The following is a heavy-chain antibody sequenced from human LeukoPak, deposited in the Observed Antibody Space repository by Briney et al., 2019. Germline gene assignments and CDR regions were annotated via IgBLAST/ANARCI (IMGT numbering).Heavy chain of an antibody. D-gene: IGHD2-15*01. Sequence: PGGSLRLSCAASGFSFSNYVMHWVRQAPGKGLEYVSAIMPNGETRGYANSMKGRFTISRDNSKNTLYLQMGSLRAEDMAIHYCARGRDGGFAFDIWGQGTLVTVSS. CDR2: IMPNGETR. V-gene: IGHV3-64*01. J-gene: IGHJ3*02. CDR1: GFSFSNYV. CDR3: ARGRDGGFAFDI.